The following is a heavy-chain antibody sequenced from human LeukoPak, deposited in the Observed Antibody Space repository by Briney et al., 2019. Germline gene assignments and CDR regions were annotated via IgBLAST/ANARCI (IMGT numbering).Heavy chain of an antibody. CDR2: IYYSGST. V-gene: IGHV4-31*03. CDR3: ARGNYDSSGYPAYYFDY. CDR1: GGSISSGGYY. Sequence: SETLSLTCTVSGGSISSGGYYWSRIRQHPGKGLEWIGYIYYSGSTYYNPSLKSRVTISVDTSKNQFSLKLSSVTAADTAVYYCARGNYDSSGYPAYYFDYWGQGTLVTVSS. J-gene: IGHJ4*02. D-gene: IGHD3-22*01.